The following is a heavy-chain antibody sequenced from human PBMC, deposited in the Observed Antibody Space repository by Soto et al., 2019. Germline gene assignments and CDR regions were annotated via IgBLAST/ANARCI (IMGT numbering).Heavy chain of an antibody. CDR1: GYTFTSYY. J-gene: IGHJ6*02. CDR3: ARPTVTTRDYYYYYGMDV. CDR2: INPSGGST. Sequence: GASVKVSCKASGYTFTSYYMHWVRQAPGQGLEWMGIINPSGGSTSYEQKFQGRVTMTRDTSTSTVYMELSSLRSEDTAVYYCARPTVTTRDYYYYYGMDVWGQGTTVTVSS. V-gene: IGHV1-46*01. D-gene: IGHD4-17*01.